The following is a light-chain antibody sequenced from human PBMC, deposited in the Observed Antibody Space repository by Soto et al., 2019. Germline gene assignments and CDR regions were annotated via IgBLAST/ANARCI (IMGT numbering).Light chain of an antibody. CDR2: DVS. Sequence: QPVLTQPASVSGSPGQSITISCTGTSSDVGGYNYVSWYQHHPGKAPKLLIYDVSNRPSGVSNRFSGSKSDNTASLTISGLQPEDEADYYCSSYTTSNTRQIVFGTGPKVTVL. CDR3: SSYTTSNTRQIV. J-gene: IGLJ1*01. CDR1: SSDVGGYNY. V-gene: IGLV2-14*03.